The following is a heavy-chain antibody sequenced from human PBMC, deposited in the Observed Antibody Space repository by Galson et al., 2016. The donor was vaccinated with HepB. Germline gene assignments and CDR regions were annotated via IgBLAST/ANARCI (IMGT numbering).Heavy chain of an antibody. CDR2: INSDGSST. Sequence: SLRLSCAASGFPFSRYWMHWVRQGPGKGLVWVSRINSDGSSTIYADSVRGRFTISRDNAKNMLYLEMNSLRAGDTALYYCVREDYGDDPVYYYYYGMDVWGQGTTVSVSS. V-gene: IGHV3-74*01. D-gene: IGHD4-17*01. CDR3: VREDYGDDPVYYYYYGMDV. J-gene: IGHJ6*02. CDR1: GFPFSRYW.